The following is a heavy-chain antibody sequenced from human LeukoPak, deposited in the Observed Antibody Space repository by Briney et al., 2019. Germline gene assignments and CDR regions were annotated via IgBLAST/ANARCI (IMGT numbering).Heavy chain of an antibody. J-gene: IGHJ5*02. CDR2: IYYSGST. V-gene: IGHV4-39*07. Sequence: SETLSLTCTVSGGSISSSSYYWGWIRQPPGKGLEWIGSIYYSGSTYYNPSLKSRVTISVDTSKNQFSLKLSSVTAADTAVYYCAKGRTSPFKIAADNKWFDPWGQGILVTVSS. CDR3: AKGRTSPFKIAADNKWFDP. D-gene: IGHD6-13*01. CDR1: GGSISSSSYY.